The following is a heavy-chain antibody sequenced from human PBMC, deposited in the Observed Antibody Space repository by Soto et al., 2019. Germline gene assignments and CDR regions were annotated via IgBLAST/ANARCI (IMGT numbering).Heavy chain of an antibody. J-gene: IGHJ4*02. CDR3: AHRVLRTVFGLVTTTAIYFDF. CDR2: IYWDDDK. D-gene: IGHD3-3*01. CDR1: GFSLTTSGGG. V-gene: IGHV2-5*02. Sequence: QITLNESRPTLVRPTETLTLTCRFSGFSLTTSGGGVGWIRQSPGKAPEWLALIYWDDDKRYSASLKSRLTITKDTSKNQVVLTVSDLDPTDTATYYCAHRVLRTVFGLVTTTAIYFDFWGQGTPVAVSS.